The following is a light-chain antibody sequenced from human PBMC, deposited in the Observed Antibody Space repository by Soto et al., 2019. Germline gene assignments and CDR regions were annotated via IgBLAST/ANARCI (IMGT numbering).Light chain of an antibody. CDR2: EGT. CDR1: SSDVGAYNL. J-gene: IGLJ3*02. Sequence: QSALTQPASVSGSPGQSITVSCTGTSSDVGAYNLVSWYQQHPGKAPRLIIYEGTKRPSGISHRFSGSKSDNTASLTISGLRAEDEAHYHCCSYAGSRTFVFGGGTKLPVL. V-gene: IGLV2-23*01. CDR3: CSYAGSRTFV.